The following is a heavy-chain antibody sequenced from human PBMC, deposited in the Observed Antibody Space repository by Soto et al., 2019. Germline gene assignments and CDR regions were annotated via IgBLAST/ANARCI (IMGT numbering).Heavy chain of an antibody. V-gene: IGHV1-18*04. CDR2: ISAYNGNT. CDR3: ARDPKYNWNYVDYYYGMDV. Sequence: ASVKVSCKASGYTFTSYGISWVRQAPGQGLEWMGWISAYNGNTNYAQKLQGRVTMTTNTSTSTAYMELRSLRSDDTAVYYCARDPKYNWNYVDYYYGMDVWGQGTTVTVSS. D-gene: IGHD1-7*01. J-gene: IGHJ6*02. CDR1: GYTFTSYG.